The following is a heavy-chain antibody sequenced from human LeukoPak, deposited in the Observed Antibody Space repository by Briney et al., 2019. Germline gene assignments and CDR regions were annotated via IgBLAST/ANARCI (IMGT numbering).Heavy chain of an antibody. J-gene: IGHJ4*02. CDR1: GFTFTSYV. CDR3: EGYCTSAGCYSSY. Sequence: QSGGSLRLSCAASGFTFTSYVMHWVRQAPGKGLEWVAVISYDGSSKYYADSVKGRFTISRDNSRNTLYLEMNSLRAEDTAVYYCEGYCTSAGCYSSYWGQGTLVTVSS. CDR2: ISYDGSSK. D-gene: IGHD2-2*01. V-gene: IGHV3-30-3*01.